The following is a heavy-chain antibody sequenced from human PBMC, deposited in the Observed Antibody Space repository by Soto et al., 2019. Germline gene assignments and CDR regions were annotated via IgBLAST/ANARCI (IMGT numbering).Heavy chain of an antibody. CDR3: ARVKTSGYHNWFDP. Sequence: GASVKVSCKASGYTFTSYDINWVRQATGQGLEWMGWMNPNSGNTSYAQKLQGRVTMTRNTSTSTAYMELRSLRSDDTAVYYCARVKTSGYHNWFDPWGQGTLVTVSS. V-gene: IGHV1-8*01. CDR2: MNPNSGNT. J-gene: IGHJ5*02. D-gene: IGHD3-22*01. CDR1: GYTFTSYD.